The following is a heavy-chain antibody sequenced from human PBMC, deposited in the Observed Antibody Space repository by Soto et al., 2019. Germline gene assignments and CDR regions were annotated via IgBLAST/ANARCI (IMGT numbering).Heavy chain of an antibody. CDR1: GFSLSSTRMA. CDR3: AHIVVAGLGYYFEY. V-gene: IGHV2-5*02. D-gene: IGHD6-19*01. J-gene: IGHJ4*02. Sequence: QITLKESGPTLVKPTQTLTLTCTFSGFSLSSTRMAVGWIRQPPGKALEWLALIYWDDDKRYSPFLNSRLTTTKDTSKNQLVLKMSNMDPVDTARDNGAHIVVAGLGYYFEYWGQGTLVTVSS. CDR2: IYWDDDK.